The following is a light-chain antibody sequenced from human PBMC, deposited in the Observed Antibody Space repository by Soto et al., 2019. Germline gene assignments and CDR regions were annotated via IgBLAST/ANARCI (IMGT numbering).Light chain of an antibody. J-gene: IGKJ4*01. CDR2: GAS. V-gene: IGKV3-20*01. Sequence: EIVMTQAPGTLALSPGERVTVSCRASQSVSSSYLAWYQQKPGQAPRLLIYGASSRATGIPDRFSGSGSVTDFTLTISRLEPEDFAVYYCQQYGSSPPTLTFGGGTKVEIK. CDR1: QSVSSSY. CDR3: QQYGSSPPTLT.